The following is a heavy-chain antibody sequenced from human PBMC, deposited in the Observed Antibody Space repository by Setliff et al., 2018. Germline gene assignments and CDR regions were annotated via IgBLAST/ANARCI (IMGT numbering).Heavy chain of an antibody. CDR2: LSFAGDA. CDR3: AKFGPLDLTGDWAFDN. V-gene: IGHV4-39*07. Sequence: SETLSLTCTVSGDSISSGYYYWAWIRQTPGKGLEWVGSLSFAGDAYYNPSLKSRVTMSLDTSKNQFSLRVKSVTAADTALYSCAKFGPLDLTGDWAFDNWGQGTLVTVSS. J-gene: IGHJ4*02. CDR1: GDSISSGYYY. D-gene: IGHD7-27*01.